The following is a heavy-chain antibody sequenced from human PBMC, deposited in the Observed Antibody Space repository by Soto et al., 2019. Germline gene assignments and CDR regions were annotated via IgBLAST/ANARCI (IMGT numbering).Heavy chain of an antibody. V-gene: IGHV3-7*02. CDR3: ATHDGPAAAGLILDF. D-gene: IGHD6-13*01. Sequence: EVQLVESGGGWVQPGGSLRLSCEASGFTFSSRWMTWVRQGPGKGLEWVANIKQDENGKDYVDSVKGRFTISRDNAKNSLYLQMNTLTAEDTAVYYCATHDGPAAAGLILDFWGQGTLVTVSS. J-gene: IGHJ4*02. CDR1: GFTFSSRW. CDR2: IKQDENGK.